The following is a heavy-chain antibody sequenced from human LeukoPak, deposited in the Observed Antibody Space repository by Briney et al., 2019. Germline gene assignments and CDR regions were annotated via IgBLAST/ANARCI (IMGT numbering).Heavy chain of an antibody. CDR2: IYPGDSDT. D-gene: IGHD2-21*02. CDR3: ARAYCGGDCYIDY. J-gene: IGHJ4*02. V-gene: IGHV5-51*01. Sequence: GESLQISCQGSGYSFTSYWIGWVRQMPGKGLEWMGIIYPGDSDTRYSPSFQGQVTISADKFISTAYLQWSSLKASDTAMYYCARAYCGGDCYIDYWGRGTLVTVSS. CDR1: GYSFTSYW.